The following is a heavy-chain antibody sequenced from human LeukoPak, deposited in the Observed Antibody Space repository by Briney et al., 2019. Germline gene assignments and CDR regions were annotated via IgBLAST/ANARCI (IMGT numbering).Heavy chain of an antibody. V-gene: IGHV4-59*01. CDR2: IYYSGST. CDR3: ARRDLRSDAFDI. Sequence: XXWIGYIYYSGSTHYNPSLKSRVTISVDTSKNQFSLKLSSVTAADTAVYYCARRDLRSDAFDIWGQGTMVTVSS. J-gene: IGHJ3*02. D-gene: IGHD5-24*01.